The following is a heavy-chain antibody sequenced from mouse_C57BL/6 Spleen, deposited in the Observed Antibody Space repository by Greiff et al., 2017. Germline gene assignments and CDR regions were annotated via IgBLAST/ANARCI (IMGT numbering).Heavy chain of an antibody. V-gene: IGHV1-54*01. CDR2: INPGRGGT. CDR1: GYAFTNYL. J-gene: IGHJ1*03. D-gene: IGHD1-1*01. CDR3: ARFEDYYGSSYEWYFDV. Sequence: QVQLQQSGAELVRPGTSVKVSCKASGYAFTNYLIEWVKQRPGQGLEWIGVINPGRGGTNYNEKFKGKATLTADKSSSTACLQLSSLTSADSAVYFCARFEDYYGSSYEWYFDVWGTGTTVTVSS.